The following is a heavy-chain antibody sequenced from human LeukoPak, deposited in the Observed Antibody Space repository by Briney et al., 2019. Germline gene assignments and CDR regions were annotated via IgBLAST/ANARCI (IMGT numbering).Heavy chain of an antibody. CDR2: IHPNSGVT. CDR1: GYTFTGHY. CDR3: ARAGIMITFGGVTGYNWFDP. J-gene: IGHJ5*02. D-gene: IGHD3-16*01. V-gene: IGHV1-2*02. Sequence: ASVKVSCKPSGYTFTGHYIQWGRQAPGHGLEWMGWIHPNSGVTSCAQKFQGRVTITRDTSISTAYMELSRLRSDDTAVYYCARAGIMITFGGVTGYNWFDPWGQGTLVTVSS.